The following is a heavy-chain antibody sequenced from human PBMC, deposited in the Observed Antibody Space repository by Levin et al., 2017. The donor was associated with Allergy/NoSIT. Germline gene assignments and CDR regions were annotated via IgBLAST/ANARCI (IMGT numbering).Heavy chain of an antibody. D-gene: IGHD6-19*01. J-gene: IGHJ4*02. V-gene: IGHV3-33*01. CDR1: GFTFSSYG. CDR2: IWYDGSNK. Sequence: GESLKISCAASGFTFSSYGMHWVRQAPGKGLEWVAVIWYDGSNKYYADSVKGRFTISRDNSKNTLYLQMNSLRAEDTAVYYCARDTGGIAVAGTFDYWGQGTLVTVSS. CDR3: ARDTGGIAVAGTFDY.